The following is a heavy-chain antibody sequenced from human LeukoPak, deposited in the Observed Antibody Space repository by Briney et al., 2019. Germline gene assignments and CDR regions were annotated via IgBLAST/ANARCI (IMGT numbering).Heavy chain of an antibody. CDR1: GGSISSYY. D-gene: IGHD1-14*01. Sequence: SETLSLTCTVSGGSISSYYWSWIRQPPGKGLEWIGYIYYSGSTNYNPSLKSRVTISVDTSKNQFSLKLSSVTAADTAVYYCARHIPVNHAYYYYGMDVWGQGTTVTVSS. J-gene: IGHJ6*02. CDR3: ARHIPVNHAYYYYGMDV. V-gene: IGHV4-59*08. CDR2: IYYSGST.